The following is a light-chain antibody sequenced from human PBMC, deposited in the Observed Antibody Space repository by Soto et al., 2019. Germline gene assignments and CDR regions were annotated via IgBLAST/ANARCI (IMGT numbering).Light chain of an antibody. Sequence: QSVLTQPPSVSEAPRQRVTISCSGSSSNIGNNAVNWYQQLPGKAPKLLIYRNTLRPSGVPDRFSGSKSGTSASLAISGLRSEDEADYYCAGWEDSLNGVGFGGGTQLTVL. J-gene: IGLJ2*01. CDR2: RNT. V-gene: IGLV1-36*01. CDR1: SSNIGNNA. CDR3: AGWEDSLNGVG.